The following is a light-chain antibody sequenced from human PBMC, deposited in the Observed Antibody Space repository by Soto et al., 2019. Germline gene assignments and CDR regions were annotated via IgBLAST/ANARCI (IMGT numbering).Light chain of an antibody. CDR3: QQRSSWSSLT. CDR1: QSVSNNY. J-gene: IGKJ4*01. Sequence: IVFTHSPRTLPLSQGERATVSCRAIQSVSNNYLAGYQQKPGQAPRLLISDASNRATGIPARFSGSGAETEFTLTICSLEPEESAVYQFQQRSSWSSLTVGGGTKVDI. CDR2: DAS. V-gene: IGKV3D-11*02.